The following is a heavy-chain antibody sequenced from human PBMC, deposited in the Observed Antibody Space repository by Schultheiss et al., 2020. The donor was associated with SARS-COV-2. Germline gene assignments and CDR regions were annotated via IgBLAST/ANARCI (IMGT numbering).Heavy chain of an antibody. V-gene: IGHV3-30*03. Sequence: GGSLRLSCAASGFTFSSYGMHWVRQAPGKGLEWVAVISYDGSNKYYADSVKGRFTISRDNAKNSLYLQMNSLRAEDTAVYYCARGYCSGGSCQRGYWGQGTLVTVSS. J-gene: IGHJ4*02. CDR3: ARGYCSGGSCQRGY. D-gene: IGHD2-15*01. CDR1: GFTFSSYG. CDR2: ISYDGSNK.